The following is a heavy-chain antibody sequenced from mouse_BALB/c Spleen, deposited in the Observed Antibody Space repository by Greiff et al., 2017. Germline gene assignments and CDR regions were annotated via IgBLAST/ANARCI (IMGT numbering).Heavy chain of an antibody. CDR3: ADYYGTPFDY. Sequence: VQLQQPGAELVKPGASVKLSCKASGYTFTSYWMHWVKQRPGQGLEWIGEINPSNGRTNYNEKFKSKATLTVDKSSSTAYMQLSSLTSEDSAVYYCADYYGTPFDYWGQGTTLTVSS. J-gene: IGHJ2*01. CDR1: GYTFTSYW. V-gene: IGHV1S81*02. CDR2: INPSNGRT. D-gene: IGHD1-1*01.